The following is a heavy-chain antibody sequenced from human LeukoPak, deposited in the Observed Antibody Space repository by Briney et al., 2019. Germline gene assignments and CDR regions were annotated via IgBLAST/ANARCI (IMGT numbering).Heavy chain of an antibody. CDR3: ARCGEDIVVVVAATPGCSYFDY. V-gene: IGHV3-7*01. J-gene: IGHJ4*02. Sequence: GGSLRLSCAASGFTFSVYWMTWVRQAPGKGLEWVANIKQDGREKYYVDSVKGRFTISRDNAKNSLYLQVNSLRVEDTAVYYCARCGEDIVVVVAATPGCSYFDYWGQGTLVTVSS. CDR1: GFTFSVYW. CDR2: IKQDGREK. D-gene: IGHD2-15*01.